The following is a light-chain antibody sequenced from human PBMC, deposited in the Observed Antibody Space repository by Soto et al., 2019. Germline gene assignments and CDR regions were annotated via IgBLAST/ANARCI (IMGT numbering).Light chain of an antibody. CDR3: SSYAGNNHYV. J-gene: IGLJ6*01. V-gene: IGLV2-8*01. CDR2: EVS. Sequence: QSALTQPPSASGSPGQSVTISCTGTSSDVGGYNYVSWYQQHPGKAPKLMIYEVSQWPSGVPDRFSGSKSGDTASLTVSGLQAEDEADYYCSSYAGNNHYVFGSGTKV. CDR1: SSDVGGYNY.